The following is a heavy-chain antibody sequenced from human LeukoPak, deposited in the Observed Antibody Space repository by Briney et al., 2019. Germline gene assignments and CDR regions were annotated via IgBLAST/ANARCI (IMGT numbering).Heavy chain of an antibody. D-gene: IGHD2-15*01. Sequence: GGSLRLSCAASGFTLSSYYMSWVRQAPGKGLEWVANIKQDGSEKYYVDSVKGRFTISRDNTKNSLYLQMNSLRVEDTAVYYCAKTGRKSRGVDIVRKKETGYYYYLDVWGEGTTVTVSS. CDR3: AKTGRKSRGVDIVRKKETGYYYYLDV. CDR2: IKQDGSEK. J-gene: IGHJ6*03. CDR1: GFTLSSYY. V-gene: IGHV3-7*01.